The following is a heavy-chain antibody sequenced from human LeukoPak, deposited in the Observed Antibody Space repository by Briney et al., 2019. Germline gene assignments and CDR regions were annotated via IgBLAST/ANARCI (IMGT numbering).Heavy chain of an antibody. CDR2: TYFRSKWYN. Sequence: SQTLSLTCAISGDSVSSNSAAWNWIRQSPSRGLEWLGRTYFRSKWYNDFAPALTSRIIISPDTSKNQFSLQLNSVTPEDTAVYYCARGRPAFYGMDVWGQGTTVTVSS. CDR3: ARGRPAFYGMDV. J-gene: IGHJ6*02. V-gene: IGHV6-1*01. D-gene: IGHD3-3*02. CDR1: GDSVSSNSAA.